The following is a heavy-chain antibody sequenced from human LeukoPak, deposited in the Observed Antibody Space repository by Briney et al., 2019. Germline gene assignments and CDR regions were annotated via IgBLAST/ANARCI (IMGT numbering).Heavy chain of an antibody. CDR1: GGSISSGGYY. Sequence: SQTLSLTCTVSGGSISSGGYYWSWIRQPAGKGLEWIGRIYTSGSTNYNPSLKSRVTMSVDTSKNQFSLKLSSVTAADTAVYYCARDHQRSGWPYYFDYWGQGTLVTVSS. J-gene: IGHJ4*02. V-gene: IGHV4-61*02. CDR2: IYTSGST. D-gene: IGHD6-19*01. CDR3: ARDHQRSGWPYYFDY.